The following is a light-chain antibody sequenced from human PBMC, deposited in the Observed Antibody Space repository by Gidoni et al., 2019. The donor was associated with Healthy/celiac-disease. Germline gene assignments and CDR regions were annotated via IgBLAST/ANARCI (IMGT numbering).Light chain of an antibody. J-gene: IGLJ2*01. CDR1: KLVDKS. V-gene: IGLV3-1*01. Sequence: DERTQPPAGYVAPGQTATITCSGDKLVDKSASCYQQKPGQSPVLVIYQDNKRPSGIPERYSGSHSGNTATLTISGTQAMDEADYYCQAWDSSAADVVFGGGTKLTV. CDR3: QAWDSSAADVV. CDR2: QDN.